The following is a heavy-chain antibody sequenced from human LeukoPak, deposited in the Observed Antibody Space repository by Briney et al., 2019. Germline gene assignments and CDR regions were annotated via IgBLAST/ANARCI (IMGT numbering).Heavy chain of an antibody. CDR3: ARRKGVRYYYYYYYMDV. CDR2: INHSGST. Sequence: SETLSLTCAVYGGSFSGYYWSWIRQPPGKGLEWIGEINHSGSTNYNPSLKSRVTISVDTSKNQFSLKLSSVTAADTAVYYCARRKGVRYYYYYYYMDVWGKGTTVTVSS. D-gene: IGHD3-16*01. J-gene: IGHJ6*03. CDR1: GGSFSGYY. V-gene: IGHV4-34*01.